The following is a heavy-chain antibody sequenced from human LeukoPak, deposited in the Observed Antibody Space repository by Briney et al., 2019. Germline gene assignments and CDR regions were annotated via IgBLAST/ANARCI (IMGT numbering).Heavy chain of an antibody. CDR2: ISYDGSNK. CDR1: GFTFSNYA. V-gene: IGHV3-30-3*01. Sequence: GGSLRLSCAVSGFTFSNYAMHWVRQAPGRGLEWVSLISYDGSNKYYSDSVKGRFTISRDNSKNTLYLQMNSLRTEDTALYYCAKGVLSNYGDYWGQGTLVTVSS. D-gene: IGHD4-11*01. CDR3: AKGVLSNYGDY. J-gene: IGHJ4*02.